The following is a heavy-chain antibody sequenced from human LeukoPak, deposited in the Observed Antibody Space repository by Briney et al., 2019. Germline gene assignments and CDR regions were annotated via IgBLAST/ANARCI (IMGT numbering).Heavy chain of an antibody. V-gene: IGHV3-72*01. D-gene: IGHD2-15*01. CDR3: TRAGYCGAGTCYSVYYDY. J-gene: IGHJ4*02. CDR1: GFTSSDYY. CDR2: TNNKAKSYTT. Sequence: GGSLTLSCAASGFTSSDYYMDWVRQAPGKGLEWVGRTNNKAKSYTTQYDASVEGQFTISRDASKNLLYLQLNSLKSEDAAVYYCTRAGYCGAGTCYSVYYDYWGQGTKVTVSS.